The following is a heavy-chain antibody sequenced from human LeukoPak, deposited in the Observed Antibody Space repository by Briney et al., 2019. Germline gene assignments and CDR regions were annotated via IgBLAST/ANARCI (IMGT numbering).Heavy chain of an antibody. CDR1: EFTFTSYE. CDR3: ARGPSIAARYDAFDI. J-gene: IGHJ3*02. V-gene: IGHV3-48*03. CDR2: ISSSGNTI. D-gene: IGHD6-6*01. Sequence: GSLRLSCAASEFTFTSYELNWVRQAPGKGLEWVSYISSSGNTISYADSVKGRFTISRDNAKNSLYLQVISLRAEDTAVYYCARGPSIAARYDAFDIWGQGTMVTVSS.